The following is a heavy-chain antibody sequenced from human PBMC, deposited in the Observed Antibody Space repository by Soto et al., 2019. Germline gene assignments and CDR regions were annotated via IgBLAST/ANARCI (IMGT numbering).Heavy chain of an antibody. J-gene: IGHJ6*04. Sequence: EVQLVQSGAEVKKPGESLRISCKGSGYSFTSYWISWVRQMPGKGLEWMGRIDPSDSYTNYSPSFQGHVTISADKSISSAYLQWSSLKASDTAMYYCARRKRGNYCDSSAPGSYYYGMDVWGKGTTVTVSS. CDR3: ARRKRGNYCDSSAPGSYYYGMDV. D-gene: IGHD3-22*01. V-gene: IGHV5-10-1*03. CDR1: GYSFTSYW. CDR2: IDPSDSYT.